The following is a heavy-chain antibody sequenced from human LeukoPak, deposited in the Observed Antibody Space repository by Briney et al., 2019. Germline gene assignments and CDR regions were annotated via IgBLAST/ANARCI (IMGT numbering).Heavy chain of an antibody. V-gene: IGHV4-34*01. CDR3: ARGRDRSKAGDH. D-gene: IGHD5-24*01. J-gene: IGHJ4*02. CDR2: IHPSGIF. CDR1: GGSCDDYY. Sequence: SETLSLTCAVYGGSCDDYYCSWLRQPPGKGLEWIGEIHPSGIFYYNSSLLSRVTISIDTSKSQFSLRLTSVAAADTAFYYCARGRDRSKAGDHWGQGSLVTVSS.